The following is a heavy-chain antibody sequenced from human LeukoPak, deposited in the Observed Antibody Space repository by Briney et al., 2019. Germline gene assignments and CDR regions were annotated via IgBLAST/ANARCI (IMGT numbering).Heavy chain of an antibody. CDR2: ISTGGDRA. V-gene: IGHV3-23*01. J-gene: IGHJ4*02. CDR3: AKGRAAPIMSPFDY. Sequence: GGSLRLSCTSSEISFNAYYMTWIRQAPGKGLEWVSAISTGGDRAYYADSVRGRFTTSRDNSWNTLYLQLNSLRADDTAIYYCAKGRAAPIMSPFDYWGQGTLVTVSS. D-gene: IGHD2-15*01. CDR1: EISFNAYY.